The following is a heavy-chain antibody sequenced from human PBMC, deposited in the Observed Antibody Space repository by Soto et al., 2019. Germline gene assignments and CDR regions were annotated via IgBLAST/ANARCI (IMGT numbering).Heavy chain of an antibody. V-gene: IGHV4-34*01. Sequence: KSSETLSLTCAVNGGPFGGFYWTWIRQSPGKGLEWIGEIHHGGSTNYNPSLKSRVTMSLDTSKNQFSLKLTSVTAADTAVYYCARGYRISMVILTTNYFDSWGKGTPVTVSS. CDR2: IHHGGST. J-gene: IGHJ4*02. CDR1: GGPFGGFY. D-gene: IGHD3-10*01. CDR3: ARGYRISMVILTTNYFDS.